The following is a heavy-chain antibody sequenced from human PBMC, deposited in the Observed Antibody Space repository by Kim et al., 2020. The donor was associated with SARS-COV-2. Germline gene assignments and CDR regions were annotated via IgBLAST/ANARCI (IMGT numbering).Heavy chain of an antibody. Sequence: ASVKVSCKASGYTFTDYYLHWVRQAPGQGLEWMGRINPKTGDTKYAQKFHGRVTMTRDTAVSTAFMEVTRLISDDTVVYFCARGGAVAGLFDFWGQGT. D-gene: IGHD6-19*01. CDR3: ARGGAVAGLFDF. CDR2: INPKTGDT. CDR1: GYTFTDYY. J-gene: IGHJ4*02. V-gene: IGHV1-2*05.